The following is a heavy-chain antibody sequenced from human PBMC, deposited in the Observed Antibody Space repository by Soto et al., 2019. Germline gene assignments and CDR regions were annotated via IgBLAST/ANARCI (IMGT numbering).Heavy chain of an antibody. CDR3: ARDHRNWDYYGMDV. J-gene: IGHJ6*02. CDR2: IYWNDDK. D-gene: IGHD7-27*01. V-gene: IGHV2-5*01. Sequence: QITLKESGPTLVKPTQTLTLTCTFSGFSLSTSGVGVGWIRQPPGKALEWLALIYWNDDKRYSPSLKSRLTITKDTSKNQVVLTMTNMDPVDTATYYCARDHRNWDYYGMDVWGQGTTVTVSS. CDR1: GFSLSTSGVG.